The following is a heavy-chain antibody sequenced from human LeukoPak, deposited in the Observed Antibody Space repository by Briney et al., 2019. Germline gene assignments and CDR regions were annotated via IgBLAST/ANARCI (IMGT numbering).Heavy chain of an antibody. D-gene: IGHD3-10*01. CDR2: IYYSGST. CDR1: GDSISSTNYY. V-gene: IGHV4-39*01. J-gene: IGHJ5*02. Sequence: SETLSLTCTVSGDSISSTNYYWGWIRQPPGKGLEWIGSIYYSGSTYYNPSLESRVTISVDTSKNQFSLKLSSVTAADTAVYYCARQKRYYGSGSFWFDPWGQGTLVTVSS. CDR3: ARQKRYYGSGSFWFDP.